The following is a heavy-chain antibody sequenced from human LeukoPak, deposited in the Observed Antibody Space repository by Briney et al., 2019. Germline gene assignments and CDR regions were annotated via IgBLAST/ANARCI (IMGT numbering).Heavy chain of an antibody. CDR1: GFTFSSYG. CDR3: ARDRGSYWDGGNDY. V-gene: IGHV3-33*01. CDR2: IWYDGSNK. D-gene: IGHD1-26*01. J-gene: IGHJ4*02. Sequence: GGTLRLSCAASGFTFSSYGMHWVRQAPAKGLEWVAVIWYDGSNKYYADSVKGRFTISRDNSKNTLYLQMNSLRAEDTAVYYCARDRGSYWDGGNDYWGQGTLVTVSS.